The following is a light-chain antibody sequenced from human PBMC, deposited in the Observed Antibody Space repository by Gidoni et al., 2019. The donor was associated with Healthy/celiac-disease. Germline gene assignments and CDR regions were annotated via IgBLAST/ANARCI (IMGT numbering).Light chain of an antibody. CDR2: YAS. V-gene: IGKV3-11*01. Sequence: LSLSPGERATLSCRASQSVSSYLAWYQQKPGQAPRLLIYYASNRATGIPARFSGSGSGTGFTLTISSLEPEDFAVYYCQQRSNWLTFGGGTKVEIK. J-gene: IGKJ4*01. CDR1: QSVSSY. CDR3: QQRSNWLT.